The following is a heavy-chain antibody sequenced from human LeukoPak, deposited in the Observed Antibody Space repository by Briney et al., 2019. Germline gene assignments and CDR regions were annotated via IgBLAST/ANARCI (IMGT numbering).Heavy chain of an antibody. CDR3: ARDRGVEMATITWSYFDY. Sequence: SVKVSCKASGGTFSSYAISWVRQAPGQGLEWMVGIIPIFGTANYAQKFQGRVTITTDESTSTAYMELSSLRSEDTAVYYCARDRGVEMATITWSYFDYWGQGTLVTVSS. D-gene: IGHD5-24*01. CDR1: GGTFSSYA. CDR2: IIPIFGTA. V-gene: IGHV1-69*05. J-gene: IGHJ4*02.